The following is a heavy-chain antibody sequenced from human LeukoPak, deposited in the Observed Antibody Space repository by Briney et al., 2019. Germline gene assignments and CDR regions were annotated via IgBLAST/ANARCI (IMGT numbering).Heavy chain of an antibody. D-gene: IGHD2-21*01. Sequence: SETLSLTCTVSGGSISSYYWSWIRQPPGKGLEWIGYIYYSGSTNYHPSLKSRVTISVDTSKNQFSLTPSSVTAADTAVNYGGGTNYTPSFKSGLTKSLKASRNRFSLKLSSGTAAERAVIYCGKAKLEYSYGYVPNYFNYWGQGPLVTVSS. CDR1: GGSISSYY. J-gene: IGHJ4*02. CDR2: IYYSGST. V-gene: IGHV4-59*01. CDR3: GGTNYTPSFKSGLTKSLKASRNRFSLKLSSGTAAERAVIYCGKAKLEYSYGYVPNYFNY.